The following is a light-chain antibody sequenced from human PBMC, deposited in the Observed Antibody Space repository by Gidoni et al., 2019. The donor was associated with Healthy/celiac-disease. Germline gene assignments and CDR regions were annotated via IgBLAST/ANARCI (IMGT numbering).Light chain of an antibody. CDR1: QSVSSRY. CDR2: GAS. V-gene: IGKV3-20*01. J-gene: IGKJ1*01. Sequence: EIVLTKTPGPLSLSPGEGATLSCRASQSVSSRYLAWYQQKPGPAPRLLLYGASTRATGIPAWFSRSASVTYFTLTLSILVPDDFTVYYCQQYGNSPTFGQGTKVEIK. CDR3: QQYGNSPT.